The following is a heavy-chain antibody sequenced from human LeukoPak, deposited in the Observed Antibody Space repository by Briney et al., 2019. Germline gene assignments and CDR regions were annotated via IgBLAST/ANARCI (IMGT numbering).Heavy chain of an antibody. Sequence: GGPLGLSCAASGFTFSSYSMNWVRQAPGKGLEWVSSISSSSSYIYYADSVKGRFTISRDNAKSSPYLQMNSLRVEHTALYYCARDLKRVAAVQPPEFDHRGQGTLVTVSS. J-gene: IGHJ4*02. CDR3: ARDLKRVAAVQPPEFDH. CDR1: GFTFSSYS. CDR2: ISSSSSYI. D-gene: IGHD6-13*01. V-gene: IGHV3-21*04.